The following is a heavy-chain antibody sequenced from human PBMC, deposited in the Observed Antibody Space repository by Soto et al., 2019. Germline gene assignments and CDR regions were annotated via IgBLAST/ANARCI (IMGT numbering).Heavy chain of an antibody. Sequence: PSETLSLTCTVSGGSISSGSYNWGWIRQPPGKGLEWIGSIYYSGSTYYNPSLKSRVTISVDTPKNQFSLNLTSVTAADTAVYYCARERPDGARLDPWGQGTLVTVSS. CDR1: GGSISSGSYN. J-gene: IGHJ5*02. CDR2: IYYSGST. D-gene: IGHD6-6*01. CDR3: ARERPDGARLDP. V-gene: IGHV4-39*02.